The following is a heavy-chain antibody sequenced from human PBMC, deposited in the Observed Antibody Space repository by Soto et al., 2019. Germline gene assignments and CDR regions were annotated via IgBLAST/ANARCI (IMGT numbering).Heavy chain of an antibody. CDR1: GVSITSRSYY. J-gene: IGHJ6*02. Sequence: SETLSLTCTVSGVSITSRSYYWVWIRQSPGKGLEWIGNIYYSGSTHYTPSLKSRVTMSVDTSKNQFSVKLSSVTAADTAVYYCARHNGPLYVGYYYDMDVWGQGTTVTVSS. D-gene: IGHD3-16*01. CDR2: IYYSGST. CDR3: ARHNGPLYVGYYYDMDV. V-gene: IGHV4-39*01.